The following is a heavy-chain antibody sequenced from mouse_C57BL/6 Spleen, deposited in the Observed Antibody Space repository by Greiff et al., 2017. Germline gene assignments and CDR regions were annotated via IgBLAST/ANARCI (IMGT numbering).Heavy chain of an antibody. CDR3: AITTVVARGFDY. CDR1: GYTFTDYY. J-gene: IGHJ2*01. V-gene: IGHV1-26*01. D-gene: IGHD1-1*01. CDR2: LNPNNGGT. Sequence: EVQLQQSGPELVKPGASVKISCKASGYTFTDYYMNWVKQSHGKSLEWIGDLNPNNGGTSYNQKFKGKATLTVDTSSSTAYMELRSLISEDSAVYYCAITTVVARGFDYWGQGTTLTVSS.